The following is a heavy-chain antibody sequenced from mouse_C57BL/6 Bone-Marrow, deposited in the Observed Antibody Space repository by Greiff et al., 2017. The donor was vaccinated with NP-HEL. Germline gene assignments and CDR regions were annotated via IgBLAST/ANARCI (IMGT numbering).Heavy chain of an antibody. CDR3: ARAGDYYGSFDY. Sequence: LEESGAELVRPGTSVKVSCKASGYAFTNYLIEWVKQRPGQGLEWIGVINPGSGGTNYNEKFKGKATLTADKSSSTAYMQLSSLTSEDSAVYFCARAGDYYGSFDYWGQGTTLTVSS. CDR2: INPGSGGT. CDR1: GYAFTNYL. D-gene: IGHD1-1*01. V-gene: IGHV1-54*01. J-gene: IGHJ2*01.